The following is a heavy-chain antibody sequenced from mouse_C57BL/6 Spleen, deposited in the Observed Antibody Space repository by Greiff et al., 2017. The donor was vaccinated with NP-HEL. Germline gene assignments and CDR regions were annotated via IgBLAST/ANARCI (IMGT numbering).Heavy chain of an antibody. V-gene: IGHV1-53*01. CDR1: GYTFTSYW. CDR2: INPSNGGT. J-gene: IGHJ2*01. D-gene: IGHD2-1*01. CDR3: ARGYGNYAYYLDY. Sequence: VQLVESGAELARPGASVKLSCKASGYTFTSYWMHWVKQRPGQGLEWIGNINPSNGGTNYNEKFKSKATLTVDTSSSTAYMQLSSLTSEDSAVYYCARGYGNYAYYLDYWGQGTTLTVSS.